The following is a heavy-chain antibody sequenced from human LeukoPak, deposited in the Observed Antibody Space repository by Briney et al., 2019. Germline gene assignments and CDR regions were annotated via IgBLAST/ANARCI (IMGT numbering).Heavy chain of an antibody. V-gene: IGHV4-59*08. CDR3: ARYILYDFWSGYYPHFDY. CDR2: IYYSGST. J-gene: IGHJ4*02. D-gene: IGHD3-3*01. CDR1: GGSISSYY. Sequence: PSETLSLTCTVSGGSISSYYWSWIRQPPGKGLEWIGYIYYSGSTNYNPSLKSRVTISVDTSKNQFPLKLSSVTAADTAVYYCARYILYDFWSGYYPHFDYWGQGTLVTASS.